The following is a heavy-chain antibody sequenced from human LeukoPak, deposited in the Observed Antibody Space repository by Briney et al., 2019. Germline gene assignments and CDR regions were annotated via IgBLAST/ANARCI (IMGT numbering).Heavy chain of an antibody. CDR2: IIPIFGTA. CDR3: ARLGHVGAADDFDY. CDR1: GGTFSSYA. V-gene: IGHV1-69*13. D-gene: IGHD1-26*01. J-gene: IGHJ4*02. Sequence: ASVKVSCKASGGTFSSYAISWVRQAPGQGLEWMGGIIPIFGTASYAQKFQGRVTITADESTSTAYMELSSLRSEDTAVYYCARLGHVGAADDFDYWGQGTLVTVSS.